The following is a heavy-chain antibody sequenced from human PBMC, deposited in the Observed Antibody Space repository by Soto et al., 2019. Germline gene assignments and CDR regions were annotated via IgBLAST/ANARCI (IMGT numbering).Heavy chain of an antibody. J-gene: IGHJ5*02. V-gene: IGHV3-23*01. Sequence: GGSLRLSCAASGFTFSSYAMSWVRQAPGKGLEWVSAISGSGGSTYYADSVKGRFTISRDNSKNTLYLQMNSLRAEDTAVYYCAKDLSYCSSTSCYNWFDPWGQGTLVTVSS. CDR1: GFTFSSYA. D-gene: IGHD2-2*01. CDR3: AKDLSYCSSTSCYNWFDP. CDR2: ISGSGGST.